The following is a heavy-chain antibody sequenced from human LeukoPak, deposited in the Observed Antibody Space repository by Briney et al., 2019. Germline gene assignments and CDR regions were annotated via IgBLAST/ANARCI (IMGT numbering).Heavy chain of an antibody. J-gene: IGHJ5*02. CDR1: GGSISSSSYY. CDR3: ARYYLQWLARSTNWFDP. Sequence: PSETLSLTCTVSGGSISSSSYYWGWIRQPPGKGLEWIGSIYYSGSTYYNPSLKSRVTISVDTSKNQFSLKLSSVTAADTAVYYCARYYLQWLARSTNWFDPWGKGTLVTVAS. D-gene: IGHD6-19*01. V-gene: IGHV4-39*07. CDR2: IYYSGST.